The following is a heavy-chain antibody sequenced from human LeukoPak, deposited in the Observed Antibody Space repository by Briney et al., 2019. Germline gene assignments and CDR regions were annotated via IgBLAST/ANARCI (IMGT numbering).Heavy chain of an antibody. CDR2: INPNSGGT. D-gene: IGHD3-22*01. V-gene: IGHV1-2*02. J-gene: IGHJ6*02. CDR3: ARGAYYYDSSAGPDYGMGV. CDR1: GYTFTGYY. Sequence: GASVKVSCKASGYTFTGYYMQWVRQAPGQGLEWMGWINPNSGGTNYAQKFQGRVTMTRDTSISTAYMELSSLRPEDTAVYYCARGAYYYDSSAGPDYGMGVWGQGTTVTVSS.